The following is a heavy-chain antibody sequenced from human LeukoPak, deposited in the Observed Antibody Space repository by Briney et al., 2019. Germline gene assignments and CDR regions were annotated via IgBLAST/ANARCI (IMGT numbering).Heavy chain of an antibody. D-gene: IGHD3-10*01. V-gene: IGHV4-34*01. Sequence: SETLSLTCAVYGGSFSGYYWSWIRQPPGKGLEWIGEIYHTGSTNYNPSVESRATISIDKSKNQFSLMLNSVTAADTALYYCARGMWFDTLFSAFDVWGQGTMVSVSS. CDR3: ARGMWFDTLFSAFDV. CDR2: IYHTGST. J-gene: IGHJ3*01. CDR1: GGSFSGYY.